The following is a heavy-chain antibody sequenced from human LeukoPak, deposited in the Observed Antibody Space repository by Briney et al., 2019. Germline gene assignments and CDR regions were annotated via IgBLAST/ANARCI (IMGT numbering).Heavy chain of an antibody. CDR1: GGSFSGYY. Sequence: SETLSLTCAVYGGSFSGYYWSWIRQPPGKGLEWIGGINHSGSTNYNPSLKSRVTISVDTSKNQFSLKLSSVTAADTAVYYCARGDLYYYDSSGYLYYGMDVWDQGTTVTVSS. J-gene: IGHJ6*02. D-gene: IGHD3-22*01. CDR2: INHSGST. V-gene: IGHV4-34*01. CDR3: ARGDLYYYDSSGYLYYGMDV.